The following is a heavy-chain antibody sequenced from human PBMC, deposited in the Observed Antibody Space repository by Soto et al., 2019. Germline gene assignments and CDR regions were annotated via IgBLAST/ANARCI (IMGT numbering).Heavy chain of an antibody. V-gene: IGHV4-39*01. CDR1: GGSISSSSYY. J-gene: IGHJ4*02. D-gene: IGHD6-6*01. CDR3: AIAYSSSSNPDFDY. Sequence: QLQLQESGPGLVKPSETLSLTCTVSGGSISSSSYYWGWIRQPPGKGLEWIGSIYYSGSTYYNPSLKSRVTISVDTSKNQFSLKLSSVTAADTAVYYCAIAYSSSSNPDFDYWGQGTLVTVSS. CDR2: IYYSGST.